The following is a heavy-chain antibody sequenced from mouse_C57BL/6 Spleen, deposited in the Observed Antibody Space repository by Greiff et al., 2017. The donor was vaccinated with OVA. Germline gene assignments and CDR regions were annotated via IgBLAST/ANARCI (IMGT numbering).Heavy chain of an antibody. D-gene: IGHD4-1*01. V-gene: IGHV5-17*01. J-gene: IGHJ2*01. CDR1: GFTFSDYG. Sequence: EVMLVESGGGLVKPGGSLKLSCAASGFTFSDYGMHWVRQAPEKGLEWVAYISSGSSTIYYADTVKGRFTISRDNAKNTLFLQMTSLRSEDTAMYYCARPGTGFFDYWGQGTTLTVSS. CDR2: ISSGSSTI. CDR3: ARPGTGFFDY.